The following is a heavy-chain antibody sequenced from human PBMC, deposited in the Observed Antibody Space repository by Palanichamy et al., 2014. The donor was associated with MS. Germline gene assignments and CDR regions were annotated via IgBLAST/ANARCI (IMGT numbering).Heavy chain of an antibody. CDR3: AREMSFDFWSSGIDY. V-gene: IGHV3-53*01. CDR1: GFTVSGHY. CDR2: IYSSGRT. J-gene: IGHJ4*02. D-gene: IGHD3-3*01. Sequence: EVQLVESGGGLIQPGGSLGLSCVASGFTVSGHYMTWVRQAPGKGLEWVSVIYSSGRTYYADSVKGRFTISRDNSKNTLYLQMNSLTAEDTAVYYCAREMSFDFWSSGIDYWGQGTLVTVSS.